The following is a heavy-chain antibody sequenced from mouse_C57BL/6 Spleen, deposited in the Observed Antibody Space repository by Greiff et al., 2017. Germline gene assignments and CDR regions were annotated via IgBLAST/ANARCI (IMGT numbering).Heavy chain of an antibody. V-gene: IGHV1-72*01. Sequence: QVQLQQPGAELVKPGASVKLSCKASGYTFTSYWMHWVKQRPGRGLEWIGRIGPNSGGTKYNEKVKSKATLTVDKPASTAYMQLSSLTSEDSAVYSCARDGNYDYWGQGTSVTVSS. D-gene: IGHD2-1*01. CDR2: IGPNSGGT. J-gene: IGHJ4*01. CDR1: GYTFTSYW. CDR3: ARDGNYDY.